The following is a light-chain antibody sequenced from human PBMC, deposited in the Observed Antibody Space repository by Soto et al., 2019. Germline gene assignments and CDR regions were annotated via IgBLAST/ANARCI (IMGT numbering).Light chain of an antibody. CDR1: SSNIGADYD. J-gene: IGLJ3*02. CDR3: QSYDSSLSAVV. V-gene: IGLV1-40*01. CDR2: GNS. Sequence: QSVLTQPPSVSGAPGQRVTISCTGSSSNIGADYDVHWYQQLPGTAPKLLLYGNSNRPSGVPDRFSGSKSGTSASLALTGLQAEDEADYYCQSYDSSLSAVVFGGGTKLTVL.